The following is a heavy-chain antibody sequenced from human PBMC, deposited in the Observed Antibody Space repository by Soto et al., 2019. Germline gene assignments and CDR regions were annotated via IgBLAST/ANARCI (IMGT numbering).Heavy chain of an antibody. CDR2: INPNSGGT. J-gene: IGHJ3*02. D-gene: IGHD6-19*01. CDR1: GYTFTGYY. CDR3: ARTSYSSGWSGDAFDI. V-gene: IGHV1-2*02. Sequence: QVQLVQSGAEVKKPGASVKVSCKASGYTFTGYYMHWVRQAPGQGLEWMGWINPNSGGTNYGQKFQGRVTMTRDTSISTAYMELSRLRSDDTAVYYCARTSYSSGWSGDAFDIWGQGTMVTVSS.